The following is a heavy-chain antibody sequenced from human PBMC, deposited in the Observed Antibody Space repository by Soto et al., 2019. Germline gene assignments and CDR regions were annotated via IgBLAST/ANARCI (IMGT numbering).Heavy chain of an antibody. Sequence: GESLKISCKGSGYSFTSYWIGWVRQMPGKGLEWMGIIYPGDSDTRYSPSFQGQVTISADKSISTAYLQWSSLKASDTAMYYCASSSNRYCSSTRCPDAFDIWGQGTMVTVSS. CDR1: GYSFTSYW. CDR3: ASSSNRYCSSTRCPDAFDI. J-gene: IGHJ3*02. CDR2: IYPGDSDT. D-gene: IGHD2-2*01. V-gene: IGHV5-51*01.